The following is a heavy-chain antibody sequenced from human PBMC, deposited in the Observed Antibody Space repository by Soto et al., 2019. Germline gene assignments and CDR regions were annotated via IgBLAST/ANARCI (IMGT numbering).Heavy chain of an antibody. CDR3: ARFVQNDAFDI. D-gene: IGHD1-1*01. J-gene: IGHJ3*02. Sequence: LSLTCTVSGGSISSYYWSWIRQPPGKGLEWIGYIYYSGSTNYNPSLKSRVTISVDTSKNQFSLKLSSVTAADTAVYYCARFVQNDAFDIWGQGTMVTVSS. CDR2: IYYSGST. V-gene: IGHV4-59*01. CDR1: GGSISSYY.